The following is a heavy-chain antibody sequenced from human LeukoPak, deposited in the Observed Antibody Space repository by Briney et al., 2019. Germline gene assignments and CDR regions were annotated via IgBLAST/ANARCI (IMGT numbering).Heavy chain of an antibody. V-gene: IGHV5-51*01. CDR3: ARAWNFDY. D-gene: IGHD1-1*01. CDR2: INPGDSDA. J-gene: IGHJ4*02. Sequence: GESLKISWKGSGYRFTNYWIGWGRQMPGKGLEWMGIINPGDSDARYSPSFQGQVTISADKSISTAYLQWSSLKASDTAIYYCARAWNFDYWGQGTLVTVSS. CDR1: GYRFTNYW.